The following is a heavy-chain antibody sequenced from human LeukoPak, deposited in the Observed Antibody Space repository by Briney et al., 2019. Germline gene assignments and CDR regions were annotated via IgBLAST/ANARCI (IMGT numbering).Heavy chain of an antibody. J-gene: IGHJ6*02. CDR2: INPSGGST. CDR1: GYTFTSYY. CDR3: ARDRRGIVVVPAARGYYYYYGMDV. D-gene: IGHD2-2*01. V-gene: IGHV1-46*01. Sequence: ASVKVSCKASGYTFTSYYMHWVRQAPGQGLEWMGIINPSGGSTSYAQKFQGRVTMTRDTSTSTAYMELRSLRSDDTAVYYCARDRRGIVVVPAARGYYYYYGMDVWGQGTTVTVSS.